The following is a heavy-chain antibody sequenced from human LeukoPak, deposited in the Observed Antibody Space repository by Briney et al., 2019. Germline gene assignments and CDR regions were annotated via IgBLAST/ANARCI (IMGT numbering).Heavy chain of an antibody. V-gene: IGHV3-21*01. J-gene: IGHJ6*03. CDR1: GFTFSSYS. D-gene: IGHD7-27*01. CDR2: ISSSSSYI. CDR3: AKAAWGYYYMDV. Sequence: GGSLRLSCAASGFTFSSYSMNWVRQAPGKGLEWVSSISSSSSYIYYADSVKGRFTISRDNAKNSLYLQMNSLRAEDTAVYYCAKAAWGYYYMDVWGKGTTVTFSS.